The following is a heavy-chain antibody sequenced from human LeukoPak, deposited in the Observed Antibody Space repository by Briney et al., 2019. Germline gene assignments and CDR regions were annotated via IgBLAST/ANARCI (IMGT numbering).Heavy chain of an antibody. J-gene: IGHJ4*02. CDR3: AKDPSIVVVPAAKFDY. CDR1: GFTFSSYA. D-gene: IGHD2-2*01. Sequence: GGSLRLPCAASGFTFSSYAMSWVRQAPGKGLEWVSAISGSGGSTYYADSVKGRFTISRDNSKNTLYLQMNSLRAEDTAVYYCAKDPSIVVVPAAKFDYWGQGTLVTVSS. V-gene: IGHV3-23*01. CDR2: ISGSGGST.